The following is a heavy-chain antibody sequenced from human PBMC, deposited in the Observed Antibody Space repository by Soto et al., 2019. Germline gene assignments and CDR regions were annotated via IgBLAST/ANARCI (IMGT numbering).Heavy chain of an antibody. V-gene: IGHV4-59*01. D-gene: IGHD6-13*01. Sequence: SQTLSLTCTVSGGSISSYYWSWIRQPPGKGLEWIGYIYYSGSTNYNPSLKSRVTISVDTSKNQFSLKLSSVTAADTAVYYCARDAGYSSSWYNYYYYMDVWGKGTTVTVSS. CDR3: ARDAGYSSSWYNYYYYMDV. CDR1: GGSISSYY. CDR2: IYYSGST. J-gene: IGHJ6*03.